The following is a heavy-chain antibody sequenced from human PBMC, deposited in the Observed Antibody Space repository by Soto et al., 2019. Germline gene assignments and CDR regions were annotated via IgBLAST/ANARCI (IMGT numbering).Heavy chain of an antibody. CDR3: ASRGGDGYFDY. V-gene: IGHV3-30-3*01. CDR2: ISSDGSSK. J-gene: IGHJ4*02. Sequence: PGGSLRLSCAASGFIFSNYPMYWVRQAPGKRLEWVAFISSDGSSKYYADSVRGRFTISRDNSKNTLYLQMNSLRAEDTAMFYCASRGGDGYFDYWGQGTLVTVSS. D-gene: IGHD3-16*01. CDR1: GFIFSNYP.